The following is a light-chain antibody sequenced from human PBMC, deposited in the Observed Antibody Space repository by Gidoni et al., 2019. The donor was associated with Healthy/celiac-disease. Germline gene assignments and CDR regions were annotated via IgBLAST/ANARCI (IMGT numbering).Light chain of an antibody. CDR1: QSVSSSY. CDR2: GAS. V-gene: IGKV3-20*01. CDR3: QQYGSSPYT. J-gene: IGKJ2*01. Sequence: EIVLTQSPGTLSLSPGERATLSCRASQSVSSSYLAWYQQKPGQAPRLLIYGASSRATGIPDRCSGSGSGTDFTLTISRLEPEDFAVYYCQQYGSSPYTFXXXTKLEIK.